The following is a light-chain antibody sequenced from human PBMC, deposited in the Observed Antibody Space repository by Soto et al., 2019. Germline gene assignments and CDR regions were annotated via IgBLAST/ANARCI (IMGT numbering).Light chain of an antibody. V-gene: IGKV1-5*03. CDR2: KAS. CDR3: QQYNGT. J-gene: IGKJ1*01. Sequence: DIQMTQSPSTLSASVGDRVTITCRASQSISNWLAWYQQKPGKAPKLLIYKASNLQSGVPSRISGSGSGTEFPLTISSLQPDDFATYYCQQYNGTFGQGTKVDIK. CDR1: QSISNW.